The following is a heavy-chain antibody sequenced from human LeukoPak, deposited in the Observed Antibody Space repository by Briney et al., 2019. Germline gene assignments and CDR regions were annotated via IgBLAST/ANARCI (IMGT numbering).Heavy chain of an antibody. Sequence: PGGSLRLSCAASGFTFSSYGMHWVRQAPGKGLEWVAVISYDGSNKYYADSVKGRFTISRDNSKNTLYLQMNSLRAEDTAVYYCAKAGFRFLEDYYFDYWGQGTLVTVSS. D-gene: IGHD3-3*01. CDR3: AKAGFRFLEDYYFDY. CDR1: GFTFSSYG. J-gene: IGHJ4*02. V-gene: IGHV3-30*18. CDR2: ISYDGSNK.